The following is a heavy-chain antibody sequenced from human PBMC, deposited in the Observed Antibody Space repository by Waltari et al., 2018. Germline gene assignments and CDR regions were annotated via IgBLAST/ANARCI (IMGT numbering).Heavy chain of an antibody. D-gene: IGHD3-22*01. V-gene: IGHV1-2*02. CDR1: GYTFTGYY. J-gene: IGHJ4*02. CDR2: INPNSGGT. Sequence: QVQLVQSGAEVEKPGASVKVSCKASGYTFTGYYMHWVRQAPGQGLEWMGWINPNSGGTNYAQKFQGRVTMTRDTSISTAYMELSRLRSDDTAVYYCARVLYYYDSSGPSDYWGQGTLVTVSS. CDR3: ARVLYYYDSSGPSDY.